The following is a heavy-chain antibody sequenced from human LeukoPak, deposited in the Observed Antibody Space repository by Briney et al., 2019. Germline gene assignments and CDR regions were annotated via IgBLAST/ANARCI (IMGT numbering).Heavy chain of an antibody. D-gene: IGHD2-2*01. CDR3: ARIRVDLFSSPRCSTIPFDY. J-gene: IGHJ4*02. CDR1: ACTIISYG. CDR2: ISAYNGNT. V-gene: IGHV1-18*01. Sequence: ASVKDSFKASACTIISYGSSGLGQAPGQGLEWMGWISAYNGNTNYAQKLQGRVTMTTDTSTSTAYMELRSLRSDDTVLYNCARIRVDLFSSPRCSTIPFDYWGQGTLVTVSS.